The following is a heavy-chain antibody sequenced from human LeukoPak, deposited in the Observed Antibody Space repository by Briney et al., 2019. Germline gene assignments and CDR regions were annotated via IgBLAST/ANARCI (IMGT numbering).Heavy chain of an antibody. Sequence: GGSLRLSCVGSGFTFSNYGLHWVRQPPGKGLEWVAVIAHDESYNNYADSVRGRFTISRDNARNTMFLQMNSLRAEDTAVYYCARGPSIAAHTYYYYYMDVWGKGTTVTVSS. CDR3: ARGPSIAAHTYYYYYMDV. J-gene: IGHJ6*03. CDR1: GFTFSNYG. V-gene: IGHV3-30*03. CDR2: IAHDESYN. D-gene: IGHD6-6*01.